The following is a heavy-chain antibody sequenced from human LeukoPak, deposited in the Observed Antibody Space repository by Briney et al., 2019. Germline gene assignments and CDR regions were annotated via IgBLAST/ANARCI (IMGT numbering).Heavy chain of an antibody. V-gene: IGHV3-74*01. CDR2: INIDGSSG. CDR1: GFTFRSYW. J-gene: IGHJ4*02. Sequence: GSLRLSCAASGFTFRSYWMHWVRQAPGKGLVWVSRINIDGSSGSYADSVEGRFTISRDNAKNTVYLQMNSLRAEDTAVYYCARGEYYYDSSGSLDYWGQGTLVTVSS. D-gene: IGHD3-22*01. CDR3: ARGEYYYDSSGSLDY.